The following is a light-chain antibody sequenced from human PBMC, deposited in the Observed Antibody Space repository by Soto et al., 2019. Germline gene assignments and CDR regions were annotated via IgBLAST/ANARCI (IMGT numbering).Light chain of an antibody. J-gene: IGLJ7*01. Sequence: QSVLTQPPSASGTPGQRVTISCSGSSSNIGSNYACWYQQLPGTAPKLLIYRNTQRPSGVLDRFSGAKSGTSASLAISGLRSEDEADYCCAAWDDSLSGPVFGGGTQLTVL. CDR1: SSNIGSNY. V-gene: IGLV1-47*01. CDR2: RNT. CDR3: AAWDDSLSGPV.